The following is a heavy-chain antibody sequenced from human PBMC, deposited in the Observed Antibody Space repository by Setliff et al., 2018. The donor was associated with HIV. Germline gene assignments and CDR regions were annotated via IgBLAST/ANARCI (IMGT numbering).Heavy chain of an antibody. CDR1: GDSISSYS. D-gene: IGHD3-10*01. CDR2: IFSSGST. CDR3: ARRIDDSGSFPDKNWFDT. J-gene: IGHJ5*01. V-gene: IGHV4-4*09. Sequence: SETLSLTCTVSGDSISSYSWNWIRQSPGGGLEWIGFIFSSGSTKYNPSLQSRVTMSIDTSKNQFSLRLTSVTAADTAVYYCARRIDDSGSFPDKNWFDTWGQEAWSPSPQ.